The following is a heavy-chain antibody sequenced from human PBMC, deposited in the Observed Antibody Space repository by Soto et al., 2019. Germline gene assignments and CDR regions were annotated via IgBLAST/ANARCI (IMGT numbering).Heavy chain of an antibody. CDR1: GFSFNDYV. CDR3: ARVRLSSAVNDALDV. J-gene: IGHJ3*01. CDR2: LTYDGVTE. D-gene: IGHD6-25*01. Sequence: GGSLRLSCVGSGFSFNDYVVHWVRQAAGKGLEWVASLTYDGVTEYYADSVKGRFTMSRDNSKRTLYLHMDSLRPEDTGVYYCARVRLSSAVNDALDVWSQGTTVTVSS. V-gene: IGHV3-30*02.